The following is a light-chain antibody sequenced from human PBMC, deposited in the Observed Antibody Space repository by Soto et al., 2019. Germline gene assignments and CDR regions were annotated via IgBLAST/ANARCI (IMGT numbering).Light chain of an antibody. J-gene: IGKJ3*01. V-gene: IGKV3-20*01. CDR3: QQYGDSPFT. CDR1: QTVTVNS. Sequence: EIVLTQSPGTLSLSPGEGATLSCRASQTVTVNSLAWYQQTPGQTPRLLIYAASTRATGIPDRCNGSGSGTDFVLTISRLEPEDFAMYYCQQYGDSPFTFGPGTKVDI. CDR2: AAS.